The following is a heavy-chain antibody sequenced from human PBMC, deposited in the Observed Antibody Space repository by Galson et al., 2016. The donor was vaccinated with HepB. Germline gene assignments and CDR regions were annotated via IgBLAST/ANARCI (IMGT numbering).Heavy chain of an antibody. CDR3: AKEMRWLKLGLDY. CDR2: VNNGGNP. Sequence: SLRLSCAASGFNFRNFAMSWVRQAAGKGLEWVASVNNGGNPYYADSVKGRFIASRDNSQNTLDLQLNSLRAEDTATYYCAKEMRWLKLGLDYWGQGTRVTVSS. D-gene: IGHD5-24*01. V-gene: IGHV3-23*01. CDR1: GFNFRNFA. J-gene: IGHJ4*02.